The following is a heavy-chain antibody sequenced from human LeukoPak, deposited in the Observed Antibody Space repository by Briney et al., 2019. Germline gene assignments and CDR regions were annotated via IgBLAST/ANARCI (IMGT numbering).Heavy chain of an antibody. CDR3: AKEITIFYYYYGMDV. D-gene: IGHD3-3*01. Sequence: GGSLRLSCAASGFTFTTSLMSWVRQAPGEGLEWVANIEQDGSEKYYVDSVKGRFTISRDNSKNTLYLQMNSLRAEDTAVYYCAKEITIFYYYYGMDVWGQGTTVTVSS. CDR1: GFTFTTSL. CDR2: IEQDGSEK. V-gene: IGHV3-7*01. J-gene: IGHJ6*02.